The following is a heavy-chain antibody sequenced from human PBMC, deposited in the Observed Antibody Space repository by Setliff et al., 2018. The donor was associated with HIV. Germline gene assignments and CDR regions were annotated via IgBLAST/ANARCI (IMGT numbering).Heavy chain of an antibody. D-gene: IGHD3-10*01. Sequence: SETLTLTCTVSGGSINTRNNYWGWIRQPPGLGLEWIGSMYYSGTTYHSPTLKSRVSMSMDTSRNQFSLKLSSVTAADTAIYYCVRRKSELRLISDYMDVWGKGTTVTVSS. J-gene: IGHJ6*03. V-gene: IGHV4-39*01. CDR1: GGSINTRNNY. CDR2: MYYSGTT. CDR3: VRRKSELRLISDYMDV.